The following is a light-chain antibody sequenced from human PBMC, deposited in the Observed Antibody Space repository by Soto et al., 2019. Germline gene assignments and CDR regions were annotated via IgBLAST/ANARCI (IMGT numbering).Light chain of an antibody. Sequence: DIQMTQSPSTLSASVGDRVTITCRASQSISSWLAWYQQKPGKAPKLLIYKASSLKSGVPSRFSGSGSGTEFTLTISSLQPDDFETYYCQQYDSYLWTFGQGTKVEIK. CDR2: KAS. J-gene: IGKJ1*01. CDR3: QQYDSYLWT. CDR1: QSISSW. V-gene: IGKV1-5*03.